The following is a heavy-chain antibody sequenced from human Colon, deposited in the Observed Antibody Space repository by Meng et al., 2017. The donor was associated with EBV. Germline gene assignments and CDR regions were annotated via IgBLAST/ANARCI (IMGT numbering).Heavy chain of an antibody. Sequence: QVQVQQWGAGLLKPLXXXXLXXXVYGASFSGYYWSWIRQPPGKGLEWIGEVNPSGSTNYSPSLKSRVTISVDTSKNQFSLRLNSVTAADTAVYYCARVGGLDGYRLGGDYWGQGALVTVSS. D-gene: IGHD5-24*01. CDR1: GASFSGYY. J-gene: IGHJ4*02. CDR3: ARVGGLDGYRLGGDY. V-gene: IGHV4-34*01. CDR2: VNPSGST.